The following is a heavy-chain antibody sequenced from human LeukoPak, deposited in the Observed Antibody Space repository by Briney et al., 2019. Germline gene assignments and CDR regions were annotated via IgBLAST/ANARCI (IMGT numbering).Heavy chain of an antibody. V-gene: IGHV4-38-2*01. CDR2: VYHSGST. CDR3: ARGGGYSY. D-gene: IGHD5-12*01. CDR1: GYSISGGYF. J-gene: IGHJ4*02. Sequence: SETLSLTCAVSGYSISGGYFWGWIRQPPGKGLEWIGSVYHSGSTHYNPSLKSRVTISADTSKNQFSLKLRSVTAADTAVYYCARGGGYSYWGQGTLVTVSS.